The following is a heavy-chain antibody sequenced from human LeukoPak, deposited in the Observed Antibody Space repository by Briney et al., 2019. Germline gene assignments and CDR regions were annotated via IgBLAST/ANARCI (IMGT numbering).Heavy chain of an antibody. CDR3: ASSSGITIFGVRTNWFDP. CDR1: GYTFTSYG. D-gene: IGHD3-3*01. CDR2: ISAYNGNT. Sequence: GASVKVSCKASGYTFTSYGISWVRQAPGQGLEWMGWISAYNGNTNYAQKLQGRVTMTEDTSTDTAYMELSSLRSEDTAVYYCASSSGITIFGVRTNWFDPWGQGTLVTVSS. J-gene: IGHJ5*02. V-gene: IGHV1-18*01.